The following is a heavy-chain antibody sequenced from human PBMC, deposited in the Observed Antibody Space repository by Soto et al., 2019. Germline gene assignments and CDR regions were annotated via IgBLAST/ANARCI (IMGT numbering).Heavy chain of an antibody. CDR1: GFTFSSYG. D-gene: IGHD6-19*01. J-gene: IGHJ3*02. V-gene: IGHV3-30*18. Sequence: GGSLRLSCAASGFTFSSYGMHWVRQAPGKGLEWVAVISYDGSNKYYADSVKGRFTISRDNSKNTLYLQMNSLRAEDTAVYYCAKELSGAVAGYDAFDIWGQGTMVTVSS. CDR2: ISYDGSNK. CDR3: AKELSGAVAGYDAFDI.